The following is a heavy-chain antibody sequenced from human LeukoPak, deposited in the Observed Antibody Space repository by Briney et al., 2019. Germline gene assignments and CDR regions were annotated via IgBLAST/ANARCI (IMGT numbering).Heavy chain of an antibody. V-gene: IGHV3-21*01. CDR1: GFTFSTYS. Sequence: GGSLRLSCAASGFTFSTYSMNWVRQAPGKGLEWVSSISSSSSYINYADSVKGRFTISRDNAKNSLYLQMNSLRAEDTAVYYCARESCSGGSCYPDPWGQGTLVTVSS. D-gene: IGHD2-15*01. CDR2: ISSSSSYI. CDR3: ARESCSGGSCYPDP. J-gene: IGHJ5*02.